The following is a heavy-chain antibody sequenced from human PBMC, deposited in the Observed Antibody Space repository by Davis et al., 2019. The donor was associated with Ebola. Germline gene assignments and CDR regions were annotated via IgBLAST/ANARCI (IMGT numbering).Heavy chain of an antibody. CDR3: ATPWESGGLDPVAAMDV. V-gene: IGHV1-46*01. CDR1: GYTFTGYY. D-gene: IGHD3/OR15-3a*01. CDR2: INPTGGST. Sequence: AASVKVSCKASGYTFTGYYLHWVRQAPGQGLEWMGIINPTGGSTSYAQKFRGRVAMTRDTSTSTAYLELSSLRSEDTAVYYCATPWESGGLDPVAAMDVWGKGTTVTVSS. J-gene: IGHJ6*04.